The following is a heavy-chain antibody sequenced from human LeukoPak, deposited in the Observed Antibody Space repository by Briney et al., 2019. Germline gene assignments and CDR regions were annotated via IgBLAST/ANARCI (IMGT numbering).Heavy chain of an antibody. J-gene: IGHJ4*02. CDR2: IYHTGTT. CDR1: GDSSNSGYY. D-gene: IGHD3-9*01. V-gene: IGHV4-38-2*01. CDR3: AEDYDILTGYYGYFDS. Sequence: PSETLSLTCAVSGDSSNSGYYWGWIRQPPGKGLEWIGTIYHTGTTYYNPSLKSRITISIDTSNNQFSLKLSSVTAADTAVYYCAEDYDILTGYYGYFDSWGQGTLVTVSS.